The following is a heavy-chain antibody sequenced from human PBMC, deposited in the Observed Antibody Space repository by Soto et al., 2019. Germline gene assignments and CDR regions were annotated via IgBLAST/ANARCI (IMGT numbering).Heavy chain of an antibody. J-gene: IGHJ4*02. CDR1: GGSISSGGYY. CDR2: IYYSGST. V-gene: IGHV4-31*01. D-gene: IGHD3-10*01. CDR3: ARDGLINYGSGNHY. Sequence: SETLSLTCTVSGGSISSGGYYWSWIRQHPGKGLEWIGYIYYSGSTYYNPSLKSLVIISVDTSKNQFSLKLSSVTAADTAVYYCARDGLINYGSGNHYWGQGTLVTVSS.